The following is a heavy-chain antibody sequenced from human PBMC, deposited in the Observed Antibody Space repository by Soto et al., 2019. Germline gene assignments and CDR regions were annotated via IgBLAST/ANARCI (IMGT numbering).Heavy chain of an antibody. V-gene: IGHV3-7*03. Sequence: GGSLRLSCAASGFTFSNYWMSWVRQVPGKGLEWVANIKQDGSEKYYVDSVKGRFTISRDNSKNTLYLQMNSLRAEDTAVYYCARDLAAAGVVAMGFDPWGQGTLVTVSS. CDR2: IKQDGSEK. J-gene: IGHJ5*02. CDR1: GFTFSNYW. D-gene: IGHD6-13*01. CDR3: ARDLAAAGVVAMGFDP.